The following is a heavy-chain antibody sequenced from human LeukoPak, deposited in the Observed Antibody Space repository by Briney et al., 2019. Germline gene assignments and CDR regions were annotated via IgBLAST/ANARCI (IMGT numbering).Heavy chain of an antibody. D-gene: IGHD5-12*01. CDR1: GFTFSNYG. V-gene: IGHV3-30*03. CDR2: ISYDGSNK. Sequence: PGGSLRLSCAASGFTFSNYGMHWVRQAPGKGLEWVAVISYDGSNKYYADSVKGRFTISRDNSKNTLYLQMNSLRAEDTAVYYCARGIGYRRGWYFDYWGQGTLVTVSS. CDR3: ARGIGYRRGWYFDY. J-gene: IGHJ4*02.